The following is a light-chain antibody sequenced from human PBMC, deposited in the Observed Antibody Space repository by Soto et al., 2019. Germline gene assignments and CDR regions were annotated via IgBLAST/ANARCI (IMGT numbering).Light chain of an antibody. CDR2: DNN. V-gene: IGLV1-51*01. CDR1: SSNIGNNY. Sequence: QSVLTQSPSVSAAPGQKVTISFSGSSSNIGNNYVSWYQQLPGTAPKLLIYDNNKRPSVIPDRFSGSKSGTSGTLDITGLQTGDEADYYCATWDGSRPGEVFGGGTKVTVL. CDR3: ATWDGSRPGEV. J-gene: IGLJ2*01.